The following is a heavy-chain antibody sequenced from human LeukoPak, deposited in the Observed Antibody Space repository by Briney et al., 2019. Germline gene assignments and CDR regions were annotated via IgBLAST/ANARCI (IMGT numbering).Heavy chain of an antibody. CDR2: ISGSGGST. CDR3: AKDLKPLRYYYGSGSPLDY. CDR1: GFTFSSYA. J-gene: IGHJ4*02. D-gene: IGHD3-10*01. Sequence: PGGSLRLSCAASGFTFSSYAMSWVRQAPGKGLEWVSAISGSGGSTYYAAAVKVRFTISRDNSKNTLYLQMNSLRAEDTAVYYCAKDLKPLRYYYGSGSPLDYWGQGTLVTVSS. V-gene: IGHV3-23*01.